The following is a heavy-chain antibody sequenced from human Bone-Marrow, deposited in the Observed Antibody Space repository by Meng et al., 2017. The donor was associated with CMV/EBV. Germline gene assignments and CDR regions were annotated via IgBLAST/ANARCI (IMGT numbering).Heavy chain of an antibody. CDR1: GLAFRNNA. J-gene: IGHJ5*01. Sequence: ESLKISCAASGLAFRNNAMSWVRQAPGKGLEWVSATSGSGGATYYAASVKGRFTISRDNSKNTLYLQMSSLRAEDTAVYYGAKHPVYSYGYLEYNWSHSWRQGTLVTVSS. CDR3: AKHPVYSYGYLEYNWSHS. D-gene: IGHD5-18*01. CDR2: TSGSGGAT. V-gene: IGHV3-23*01.